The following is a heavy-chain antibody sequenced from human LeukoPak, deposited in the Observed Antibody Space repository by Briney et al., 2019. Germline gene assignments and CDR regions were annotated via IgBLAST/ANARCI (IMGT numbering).Heavy chain of an antibody. CDR3: ARAQAQAYGSGSYYIPVISGSDY. Sequence: GASVKVSCKASGYDITSQYIHWVRQAPGQGLEWMGIINPSVVRTKYAQKFQGRVTMTRDTSTSTVYMELSSLRSEDTAVYYCARAQAQAYGSGSYYIPVISGSDYWGQGTLVTVSS. J-gene: IGHJ4*02. V-gene: IGHV1-46*01. CDR1: GYDITSQY. D-gene: IGHD3-10*01. CDR2: INPSVVRT.